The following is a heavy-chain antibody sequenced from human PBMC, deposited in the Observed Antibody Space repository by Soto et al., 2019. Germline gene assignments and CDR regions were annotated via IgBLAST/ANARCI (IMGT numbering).Heavy chain of an antibody. D-gene: IGHD3-9*01. V-gene: IGHV1-18*01. Sequence: QGHLVQSGAEVKKPGASVKVSCKASGYIFVRYGLSWVRQAPGQGLEWMGWINTYNGDTDYAQEVQGRVTMTTDTSSNTAYMELRNLRSDDTAVYYCARNAQFTDNFSFDFGGQGTLVTVSS. CDR3: ARNAQFTDNFSFDF. J-gene: IGHJ4*02. CDR1: GYIFVRYG. CDR2: INTYNGDT.